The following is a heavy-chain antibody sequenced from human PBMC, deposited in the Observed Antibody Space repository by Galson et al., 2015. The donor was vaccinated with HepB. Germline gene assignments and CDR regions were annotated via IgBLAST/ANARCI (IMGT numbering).Heavy chain of an antibody. Sequence: SETLSLTCTVSGGSISSSSYYWGWIRQPPGKGLEWIGSIYYSGSTYYNPSLKSRVTISVDTSKNQFSLKLSSVTAADTAVYYCARPVRLLRLGELIDAFDIWGQGTMVTVSS. V-gene: IGHV4-39*01. CDR2: IYYSGST. J-gene: IGHJ3*02. CDR1: GGSISSSSYY. D-gene: IGHD3-16*01. CDR3: ARPVRLLRLGELIDAFDI.